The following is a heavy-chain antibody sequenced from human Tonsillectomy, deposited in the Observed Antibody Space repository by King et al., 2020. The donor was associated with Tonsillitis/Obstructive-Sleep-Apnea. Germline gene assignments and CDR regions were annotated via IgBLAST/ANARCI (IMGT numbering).Heavy chain of an antibody. J-gene: IGHJ6*02. D-gene: IGHD2-8*01. V-gene: IGHV1-2*02. CDR3: ARLAFCANSICYQRDYYYYTMDV. CDR2: INPNSGGT. Sequence: VQLVQSGAEVKKPGASVKVSCKASGYTFTGYYMHSVRQAPGQGLEWMGWINPNSGGTNYAQKFQGRVTMTRETSISTAYMELCRLRSDDTAVYYCARLAFCANSICYQRDYYYYTMDVWGQGTTVTVSS. CDR1: GYTFTGYY.